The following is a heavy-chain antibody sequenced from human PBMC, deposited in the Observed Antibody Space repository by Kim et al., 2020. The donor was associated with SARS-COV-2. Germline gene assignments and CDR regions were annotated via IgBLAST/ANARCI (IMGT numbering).Heavy chain of an antibody. CDR1: GFTFSSYA. V-gene: IGHV3-30-3*01. CDR2: TSYGGSNR. D-gene: IGHD6-13*01. J-gene: IGHJ4*02. CDR3: ARDRGSAAGSFDY. Sequence: GGSLRLSCAASGFTFSSYAIHWVRQAPGKGLEWVALTSYGGSNRNYVDSVKGRFTISRDNSKNTLYLEMNSLRPEDTAVYLCARDRGSAAGSFDYWGQGTLVTVSS.